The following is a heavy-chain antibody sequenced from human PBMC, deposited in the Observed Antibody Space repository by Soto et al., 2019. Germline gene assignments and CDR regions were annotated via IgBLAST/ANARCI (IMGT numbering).Heavy chain of an antibody. CDR3: ARDLNYDFWSGYYKASGYFDY. J-gene: IGHJ4*02. D-gene: IGHD3-3*01. Sequence: ASVKVSCKASGYTFTSYYMRWVRQAPGQGLEWMGIINPSGGSTSYAQKFQGRVTMTRDTSTSTVYMELSSLRSEDTAVYYCARDLNYDFWSGYYKASGYFDYWGQGTLVTVSS. CDR1: GYTFTSYY. CDR2: INPSGGST. V-gene: IGHV1-46*03.